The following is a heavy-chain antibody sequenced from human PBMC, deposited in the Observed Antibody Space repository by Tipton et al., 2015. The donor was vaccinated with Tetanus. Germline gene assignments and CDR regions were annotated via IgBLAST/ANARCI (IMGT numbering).Heavy chain of an antibody. Sequence: TLSLTCAVYGGSFSGYYCSWIRQSPGRGLEWIGEIHPSGSTYYNPSFTSRITLSQDTSKNQFSLQLNSVTPEDTAVYYCARFQQGSFDYWGQGTLVTVSS. CDR3: ARFQQGSFDY. V-gene: IGHV4-34*01. D-gene: IGHD3-3*01. CDR2: IHPSGST. J-gene: IGHJ4*02. CDR1: GGSFSGYY.